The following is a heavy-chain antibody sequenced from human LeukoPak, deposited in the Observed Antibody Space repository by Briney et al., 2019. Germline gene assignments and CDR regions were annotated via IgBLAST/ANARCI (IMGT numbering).Heavy chain of an antibody. J-gene: IGHJ4*02. CDR3: ARDLYSSSPY. CDR1: RFALRNNY. V-gene: IGHV3-66*01. Sequence: GGSLRLSCAPSRFALRNNYTRSVRPAPGKGLERVSIIYSGGSTYYADSVKGRFTISRDNSKKTLYIPMTVLSAEDTVVYYCARDLYSSSPYWGQGTLVTVSS. CDR2: IYSGGST. D-gene: IGHD6-19*01.